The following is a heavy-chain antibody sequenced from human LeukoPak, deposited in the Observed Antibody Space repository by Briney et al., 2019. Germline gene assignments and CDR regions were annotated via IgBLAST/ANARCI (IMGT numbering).Heavy chain of an antibody. CDR1: GGSISSHY. Sequence: SETLSLTCTVSGGSISSHYWSWIRQPPGEGLEWIGYIYYSGSTNHNPSLKSRVTISVDTSKNQFSLKLSSVTAADTAVYYCARDVLALWFGVNPEGYFDLWGRGTLVTVSS. CDR3: ARDVLALWFGVNPEGYFDL. V-gene: IGHV4-59*11. D-gene: IGHD3-10*01. CDR2: IYYSGST. J-gene: IGHJ2*01.